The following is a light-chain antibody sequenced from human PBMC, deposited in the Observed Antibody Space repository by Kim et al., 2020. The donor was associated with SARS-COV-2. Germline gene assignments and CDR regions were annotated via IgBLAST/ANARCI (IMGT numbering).Light chain of an antibody. J-gene: IGKJ1*01. Sequence: DIQMTQSPSSLSASVRDRITISCRASQNIGNYLNWYQQKPGKAPNLLIYAASSLQSGVPSRFSGRESGTNFSLIISSLEPEDVATYYCQQTYHTPQTFGQRTKVDIK. CDR1: QNIGNY. CDR2: AAS. V-gene: IGKV1-39*01. CDR3: QQTYHTPQT.